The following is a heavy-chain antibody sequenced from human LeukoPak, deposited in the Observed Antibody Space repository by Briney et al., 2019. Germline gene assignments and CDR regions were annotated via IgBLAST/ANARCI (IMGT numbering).Heavy chain of an antibody. V-gene: IGHV1-18*01. CDR1: GYTLSNCG. J-gene: IGHJ3*02. D-gene: IGHD1-26*01. Sequence: ASVKVSCNASGYTLSNCGISWVRQAPGQGLEWMGWISPYNGNTNYAQKLQGRVTMTTDTSTNTAYMDLRSLRSDDTAVYYCARGSVGGMTTAVLDAFDIWGQGTMVTVSS. CDR3: ARGSVGGMTTAVLDAFDI. CDR2: ISPYNGNT.